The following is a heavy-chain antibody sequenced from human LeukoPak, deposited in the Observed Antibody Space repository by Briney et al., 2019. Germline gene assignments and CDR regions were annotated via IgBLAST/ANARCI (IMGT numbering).Heavy chain of an antibody. CDR3: ARVVAVAGTSDY. CDR2: INHSGST. J-gene: IGHJ4*02. D-gene: IGHD6-19*01. CDR1: GFTFSSYG. Sequence: GSLRLSCAASGFTFSSYGMHWVRQPPGKGLEWIGEINHSGSTNYNPSLKSRVTISVDTSKNQFSLKLSSVTAADTAVYYCARVVAVAGTSDYWGQGTLVTVSS. V-gene: IGHV4-34*01.